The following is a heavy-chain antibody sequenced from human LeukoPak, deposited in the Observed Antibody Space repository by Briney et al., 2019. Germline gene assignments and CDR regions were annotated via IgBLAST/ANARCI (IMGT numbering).Heavy chain of an antibody. J-gene: IGHJ4*02. D-gene: IGHD1-1*01. CDR1: GHTFNAYY. CDR3: ARDRHWNQGNFDY. Sequence: ASVKVSCKASGHTFNAYYMHWVRQAPGQGLEWMGWINPDSGGTIYAQKFQGRVTMTRDTSINTAFMELSRLRSDDTAVYYCARDRHWNQGNFDYWGQGTLVTVSS. V-gene: IGHV1-2*02. CDR2: INPDSGGT.